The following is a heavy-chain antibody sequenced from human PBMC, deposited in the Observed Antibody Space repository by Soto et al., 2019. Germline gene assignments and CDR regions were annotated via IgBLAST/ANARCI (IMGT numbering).Heavy chain of an antibody. CDR2: IHYSGST. D-gene: IGHD3-22*01. J-gene: IGHJ4*02. V-gene: IGHV4-59*01. CDR1: GGSISGYY. CDR3: ARARYDSSGYYYFDY. Sequence: SETLSLTCTVSGGSISGYYWSWIRQPPGKGLEWIAYIHYSGSTNYNPSLKSRVTISVDTSKNQFSLKLRSVTAADTAVYYCARARYDSSGYYYFDYWGQGTLVTVPS.